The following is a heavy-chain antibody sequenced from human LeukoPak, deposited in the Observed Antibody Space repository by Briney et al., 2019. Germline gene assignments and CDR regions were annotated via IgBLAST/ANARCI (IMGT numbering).Heavy chain of an antibody. J-gene: IGHJ4*02. CDR3: ARDGYKYYFDY. Sequence: PSETLSLTCTVSGGSISSYYWSWIRQPPGKGLEWIGYIYYSGSTNYNPSLKSRVTISVDTSKNQFSLKLSSVTAADTAVYYCARDGYKYYFDYWGQGTLSPSPQ. V-gene: IGHV4-59*01. CDR2: IYYSGST. CDR1: GGSISSYY. D-gene: IGHD5-24*01.